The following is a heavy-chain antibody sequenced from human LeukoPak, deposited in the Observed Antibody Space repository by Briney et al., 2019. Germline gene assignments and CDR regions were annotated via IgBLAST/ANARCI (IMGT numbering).Heavy chain of an antibody. J-gene: IGHJ4*02. CDR1: GGSISSYY. Sequence: SETLSLTCTVSGGSISSYYWSWIRQPPGKGLEWIGYIYYSGSTNYNPSLKSRVHISVDTSKKQVSLKLSSVTAADTAVYYCAAGGTTVTTPFDYWGQGTLVTVSS. V-gene: IGHV4-59*08. D-gene: IGHD4-17*01. CDR3: AAGGTTVTTPFDY. CDR2: IYYSGST.